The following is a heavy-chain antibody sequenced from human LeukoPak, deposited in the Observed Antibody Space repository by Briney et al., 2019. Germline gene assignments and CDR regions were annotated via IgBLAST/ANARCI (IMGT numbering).Heavy chain of an antibody. CDR2: ISAYNGNT. CDR3: ARGPVRYFDWTTFYYYYYGMDV. D-gene: IGHD3-9*01. Sequence: GASVKVSCKASGYTFTSYGISWVRQAPGQGLEWMGWISAYNGNTNYAQKLQGRVTMTTDTSTSTAYMELRSLRSDDTAVYYCARGPVRYFDWTTFYYYYYGMDVWGQGTTVTVSS. CDR1: GYTFTSYG. V-gene: IGHV1-18*01. J-gene: IGHJ6*02.